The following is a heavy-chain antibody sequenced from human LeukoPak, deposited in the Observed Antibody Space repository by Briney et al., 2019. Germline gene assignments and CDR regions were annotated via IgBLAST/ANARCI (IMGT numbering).Heavy chain of an antibody. CDR2: ISGSGGST. CDR1: GLTFSSYA. CDR3: ARDVYRGSSWYAFDH. V-gene: IGHV3-23*01. D-gene: IGHD6-13*01. Sequence: GGSLRLSCAASGLTFSSYAMSWVRQAPGKGLEWVSAISGSGGSTYYADSVKGRFTISRDNAKNSLYLQMSSLRAEDTGVYYCARDVYRGSSWYAFDHWGQGTLVTVSS. J-gene: IGHJ4*02.